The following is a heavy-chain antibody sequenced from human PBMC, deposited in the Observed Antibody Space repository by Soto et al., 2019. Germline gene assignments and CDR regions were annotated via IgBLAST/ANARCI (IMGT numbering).Heavy chain of an antibody. Sequence: VQLVESGGGVVQPGGSLRLSCAASGFPFRNYGMHWVRQAPGKGLEWVAIIWPDGNVKYYADSVKGRFTISRDNSNNSLYLQMNSLRAEDSAVYYCARDGVPLFLIPSELDSWGQGALVTVSS. CDR1: GFPFRNYG. V-gene: IGHV3-33*01. J-gene: IGHJ4*02. CDR3: ARDGVPLFLIPSELDS. CDR2: IWPDGNVK. D-gene: IGHD3-3*01.